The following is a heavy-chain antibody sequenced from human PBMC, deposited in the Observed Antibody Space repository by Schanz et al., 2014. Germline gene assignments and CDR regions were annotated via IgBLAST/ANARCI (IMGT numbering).Heavy chain of an antibody. CDR3: VKDLQRELLRDDHYYGMDV. CDR2: IHYDASNE. Sequence: QAQLVESGGGVVQPGGSLRLSCAASRFAFSNCGMHWVRQAPGKGLEWVAFIHYDASNEYYADSVKGRFTTSRDNSKNTMYLQMNSLRAEDTAVYYCVKDLQRELLRDDHYYGMDVWGQGTTVTVSS. D-gene: IGHD1-26*01. V-gene: IGHV3-30*02. CDR1: RFAFSNCG. J-gene: IGHJ6*02.